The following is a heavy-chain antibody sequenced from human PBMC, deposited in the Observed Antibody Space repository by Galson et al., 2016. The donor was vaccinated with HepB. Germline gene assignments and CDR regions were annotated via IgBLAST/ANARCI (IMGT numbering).Heavy chain of an antibody. CDR1: SGSISSGGYS. V-gene: IGHV4-30-2*01. J-gene: IGHJ4*02. CDR2: TYHSGTT. CDR3: AREVYGDYEFDY. D-gene: IGHD4-17*01. Sequence: LSLTCAVSSGSISSGGYSWTWIRQPPGKGLEWIGNTYHSGTTDYNPSLQSRVTITIDRSKNQFSLKLRSVTAAETAVYYCAREVYGDYEFDYWGLGTLVTVSS.